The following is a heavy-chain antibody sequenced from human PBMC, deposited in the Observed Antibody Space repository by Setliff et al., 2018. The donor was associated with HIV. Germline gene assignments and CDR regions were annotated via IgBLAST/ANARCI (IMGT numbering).Heavy chain of an antibody. J-gene: IGHJ6*02. D-gene: IGHD2-15*01. Sequence: ASVKVSCKASGYTLISYGITWVRQAPGQGLEWMGWISAYNGDTKYAQRLQGRVIMTTDTSTNTAYMELSRLTSDDTAVYYCARGSGGYCSGGSCYFGFGLALWGQGTTVTVSS. CDR1: GYTLISYG. CDR3: ARGSGGYCSGGSCYFGFGLAL. CDR2: ISAYNGDT. V-gene: IGHV1-18*01.